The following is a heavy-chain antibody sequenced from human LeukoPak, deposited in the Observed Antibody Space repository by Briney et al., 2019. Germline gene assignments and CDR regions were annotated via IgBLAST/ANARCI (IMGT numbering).Heavy chain of an antibody. CDR1: GVTLSNYG. CDR3: AKRGVVIRVILVGFHKEAYCFDS. V-gene: IGHV3-23*01. Sequence: GGSLRLSCAVSGVTLSNYGMSWVRQAPGKGLEWVAGISDSGGRTNYADSVKGRFTISRDNPKNTLYLQMNSLRAEDTAVYFCAKRGVVIRVILVGFHKEAYCFDSWGQGALVTVSS. J-gene: IGHJ4*02. CDR2: ISDSGGRT. D-gene: IGHD3-10*01.